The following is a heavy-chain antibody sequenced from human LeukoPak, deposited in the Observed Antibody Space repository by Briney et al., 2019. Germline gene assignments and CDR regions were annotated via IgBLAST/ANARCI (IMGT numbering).Heavy chain of an antibody. Sequence: PGGSLRLSCVASGFTFSDYGMLWVRQPPGKGLEWVAVISYDGRNEHYADSVKGRFTISRDNSKNTVFLQMNTLRTEDTAVYFSAKDKPIDYWGQGTLVTVSS. CDR1: GFTFSDYG. CDR3: AKDKPIDY. CDR2: ISYDGRNE. J-gene: IGHJ4*02. D-gene: IGHD1-14*01. V-gene: IGHV3-30*18.